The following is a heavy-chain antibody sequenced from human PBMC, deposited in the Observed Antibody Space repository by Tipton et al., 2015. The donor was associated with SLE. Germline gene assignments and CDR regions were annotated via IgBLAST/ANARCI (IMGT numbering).Heavy chain of an antibody. Sequence: QSGPEVKKPGASVKVSCKASGYTFTDYYMHWVRQAPGQGLEWMGIINPSDGGTNYAQKFQGRVTMTRDTSTSTVYMELSSLRSEDTAVYHCARDQTSFGVGVGTTLGYWGQGTLVTVSS. CDR1: GYTFTDYY. J-gene: IGHJ4*02. D-gene: IGHD3-3*01. CDR2: INPSDGGT. CDR3: ARDQTSFGVGVGTTLGY. V-gene: IGHV1-46*01.